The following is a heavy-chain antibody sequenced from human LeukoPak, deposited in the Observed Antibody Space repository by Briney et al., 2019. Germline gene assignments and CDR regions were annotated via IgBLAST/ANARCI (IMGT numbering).Heavy chain of an antibody. V-gene: IGHV3-23*01. Sequence: GGSLRLSCAASGFIFSTYGMSWVRQAPGKGLEWVSTVSSSGGSTYYADSVKGRFTISRDNSKNTLYLQMNSLRAEDTAVYYCSRDPTYYLRYGYFDYWGQGALVTVSS. J-gene: IGHJ4*02. CDR2: VSSSGGST. CDR1: GFIFSTYG. CDR3: SRDPTYYLRYGYFDY. D-gene: IGHD1-26*01.